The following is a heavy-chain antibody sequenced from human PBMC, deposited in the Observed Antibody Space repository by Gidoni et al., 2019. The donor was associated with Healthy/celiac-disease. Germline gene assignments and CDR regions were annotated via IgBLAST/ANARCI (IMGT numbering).Heavy chain of an antibody. Sequence: EVQLLESGGGLVQPGGSLSLSCAASGFTFSSYAMSWVRQAPGKGLEWVSAISGSGGSTYYADSVKGRFTISRDNSKNTLYLQMNSLRAEDTAVYYCAKRVFGESHLFDYWGQGTLVTVSS. D-gene: IGHD3-10*02. CDR1: GFTFSSYA. V-gene: IGHV3-23*01. CDR3: AKRVFGESHLFDY. CDR2: ISGSGGST. J-gene: IGHJ4*02.